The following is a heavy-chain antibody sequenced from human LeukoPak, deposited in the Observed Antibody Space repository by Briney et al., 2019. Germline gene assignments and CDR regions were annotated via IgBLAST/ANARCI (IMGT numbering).Heavy chain of an antibody. J-gene: IGHJ4*02. D-gene: IGHD5-12*01. CDR1: GFTFSSYA. CDR3: AKMGRGYSGYDRWVYFDY. V-gene: IGHV3-23*01. CDR2: ISGSGGST. Sequence: GGSLRLSCAASGFTFSSYAMSWVRQAPGKGLEWVSAISGSGGSTYYADSVKGRFTISRDNSKNTLYLQMNSLRAEDTAVYYCAKMGRGYSGYDRWVYFDYWGQGILVTVSS.